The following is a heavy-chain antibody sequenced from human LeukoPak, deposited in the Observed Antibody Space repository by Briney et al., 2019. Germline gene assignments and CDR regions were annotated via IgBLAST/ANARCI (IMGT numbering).Heavy chain of an antibody. CDR2: ISWDGGST. J-gene: IGHJ6*03. CDR3: AKDIGYCSSTSCYYYYMDV. D-gene: IGHD2-2*01. CDR1: GFTFDDYA. V-gene: IGHV3-43D*03. Sequence: PGGSLRLSCAASGFTFDDYAMHWVRQAPGKGLELVSLISWDGGSTYYADSVKGRFTISRDNSKNSLYLQMNSLRAEDTALYYCAKDIGYCSSTSCYYYYMDVWGKGTTVTVSS.